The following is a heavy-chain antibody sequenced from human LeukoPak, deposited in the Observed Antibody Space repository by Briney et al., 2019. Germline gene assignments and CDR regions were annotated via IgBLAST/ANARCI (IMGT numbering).Heavy chain of an antibody. D-gene: IGHD4-17*01. V-gene: IGHV3-15*04. CDR1: GITLSNAW. CDR3: TTVSPYGDYLYYFDF. Sequence: GGSLRLSCVASGITLSNAWMTWVRQAPGKGLEWVGRIESKIDGGRTDYAAAVKGRFTISRDDSKNILFLHMNGLNTEDTAVYYCTTVSPYGDYLYYFDFWGLGTLVTVSS. CDR2: IESKIDGGRT. J-gene: IGHJ4*02.